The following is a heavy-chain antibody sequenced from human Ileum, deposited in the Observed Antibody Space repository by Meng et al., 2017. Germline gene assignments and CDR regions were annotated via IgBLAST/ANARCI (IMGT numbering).Heavy chain of an antibody. Sequence: VQLVQSGAAVKYPGSSVTVSCKASGGAFSSSAIGWLRQAPGRGLEWMGGIIPILNASTYAQNFKGRVTLSADMATTTVYMELSSLTSDDTAVYFCARDCSGGGCFDPWGQGTLVTVSS. J-gene: IGHJ5*02. CDR2: IIPILNAS. V-gene: IGHV1-69*10. CDR3: ARDCSGGGCFDP. CDR1: GGAFSSSA. D-gene: IGHD2-15*01.